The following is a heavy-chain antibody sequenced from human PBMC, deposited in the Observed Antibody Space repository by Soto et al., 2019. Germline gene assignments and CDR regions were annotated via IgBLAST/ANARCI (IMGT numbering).Heavy chain of an antibody. CDR2: ISYDGSNK. J-gene: IGHJ4*02. CDR1: GFTFSSYA. V-gene: IGHV3-30-3*01. CDR3: ARGVAYSSSSWAESDY. Sequence: QVQLVESGGGVVQPGRSLRLSCAASGFTFSSYAMHWVRQAPGKGLERVAVISYDGSNKYYADSVKGRFTISRDNSKNTLYLQMNSLRAEDTAVYYCARGVAYSSSSWAESDYWGQGTLVTVSS. D-gene: IGHD6-6*01.